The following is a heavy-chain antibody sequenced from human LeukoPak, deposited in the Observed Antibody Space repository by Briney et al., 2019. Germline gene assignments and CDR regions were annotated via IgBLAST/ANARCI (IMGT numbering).Heavy chain of an antibody. D-gene: IGHD3-10*01. CDR2: FDPEDVET. CDR3: ALGFGSGSYGDYYYGMDV. V-gene: IGHV1-24*01. CDR1: GYTLTELS. Sequence: GASVKVSCKVSGYTLTELSIHWVRQAPGKGLEWMGGFDPEDVETIYAQKFQGRVTMTEDTSTDTAYMELRSLRSDDTVVYYCALGFGSGSYGDYYYGMDVWGQGTTFTVSS. J-gene: IGHJ6*02.